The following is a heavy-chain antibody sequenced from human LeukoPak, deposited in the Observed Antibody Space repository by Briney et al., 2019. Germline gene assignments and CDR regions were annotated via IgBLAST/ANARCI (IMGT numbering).Heavy chain of an antibody. CDR2: MNPNSGNT. CDR1: GYTFTSYA. J-gene: IGHJ6*03. D-gene: IGHD5-18*01. CDR3: ARCWEVMGIHHYYYYMDV. Sequence: GASVKVSSKASGYTFTSYAINWVRQATGQGLEWMGWMNPNSGNTSYAQKFQGRVTITRNTSISTAYMELSRLRSEDTAVYYCARCWEVMGIHHYYYYMDVWGKGTTVTVSS. V-gene: IGHV1-8*01.